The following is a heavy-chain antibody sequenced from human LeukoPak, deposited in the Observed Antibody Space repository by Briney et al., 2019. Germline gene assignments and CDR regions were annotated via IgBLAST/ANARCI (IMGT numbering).Heavy chain of an antibody. D-gene: IGHD6-25*01. V-gene: IGHV1-69*05. CDR1: GGTFSSYA. Sequence: SVKGSCKASGGTFSSYAISWVRQAPGQGLEWMGGIIPIFGTASYAQKFQGRVTITTDESTSTAYMELSSLRSEDTAVYYCARGGGYAPAWWGQGTLVTVSS. CDR3: ARGGGYAPAW. J-gene: IGHJ4*02. CDR2: IIPIFGTA.